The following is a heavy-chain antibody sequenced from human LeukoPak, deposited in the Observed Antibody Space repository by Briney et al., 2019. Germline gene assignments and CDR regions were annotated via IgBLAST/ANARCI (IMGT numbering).Heavy chain of an antibody. J-gene: IGHJ6*03. D-gene: IGHD3-3*01. Sequence: SVKVSCKASGGTFSSYTISWVRQAPGQGLEWMGRIIPILGIANYAQKFQGRVTITADKSTSTAYMELSSLRSEDTAVYYCARDIPYFGVVPYYYYYMDVWGKGTTVTVSS. CDR3: ARDIPYFGVVPYYYYYMDV. V-gene: IGHV1-69*04. CDR1: GGTFSSYT. CDR2: IIPILGIA.